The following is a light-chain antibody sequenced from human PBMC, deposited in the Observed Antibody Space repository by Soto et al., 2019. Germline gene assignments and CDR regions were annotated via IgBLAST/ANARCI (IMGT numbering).Light chain of an antibody. CDR3: QQTNTFFPLS. CDR1: QGISNW. Sequence: DIQMTQSPSSVSASVGDRVTITCRASQGISNWLAWYQQQPGKAPKLLIYSASTLQSGVPSRFSAGGAGTHFTLIISGLQPEYFATYYCQQTNTFFPLSCGGRTKVEIK. CDR2: SAS. J-gene: IGKJ4*01. V-gene: IGKV1-12*01.